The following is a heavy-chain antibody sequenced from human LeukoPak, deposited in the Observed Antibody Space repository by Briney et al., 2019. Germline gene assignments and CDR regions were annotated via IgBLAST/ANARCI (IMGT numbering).Heavy chain of an antibody. D-gene: IGHD2/OR15-2a*01. J-gene: IGHJ4*02. CDR2: DGST. CDR1: GASISSGDYL. Sequence: SVPLSLTCTLSGASISSGDYLWSWIRRHPGKGLEWIGNDGSTSYNPSPTSRLTLSVDTSKNQFSLKLSYVTAADTAIYYCANYFVGGGGRGTWGQGTLVTVSS. V-gene: IGHV4-31*03. CDR3: ANYFVGGGGRGT.